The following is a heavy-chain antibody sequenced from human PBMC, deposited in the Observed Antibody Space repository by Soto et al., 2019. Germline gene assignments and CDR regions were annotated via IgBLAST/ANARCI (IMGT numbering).Heavy chain of an antibody. Sequence: QVQLVESGGGVVQPGRPLRLSCAASGFTFSSYAMHWVRQAPGKGLEWVAVISYDGSNKYYADSVKGRFTISRDNSKNTLYLQMNSLRAEDTAVYYCARSSGYDPPFFDYWGQGTLVTVSS. J-gene: IGHJ4*02. V-gene: IGHV3-30-3*01. CDR1: GFTFSSYA. D-gene: IGHD5-12*01. CDR3: ARSSGYDPPFFDY. CDR2: ISYDGSNK.